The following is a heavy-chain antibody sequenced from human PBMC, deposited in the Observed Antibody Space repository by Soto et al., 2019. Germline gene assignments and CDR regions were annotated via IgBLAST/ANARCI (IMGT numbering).Heavy chain of an antibody. V-gene: IGHV3-21*01. CDR3: STIQRSGPRWAMDV. J-gene: IGHJ6*02. CDR2: ISVSSSYI. D-gene: IGHD6-19*01. Sequence: GALRLSCVSSRSAFSSYSISWVRQAAGKGLEWVSSISVSSSYIYYAASVKVRFIISRDNDATSVYLQMKNLRADDTAVYYFSTIQRSGPRWAMDVWGQGTKVTVYS. CDR1: RSAFSSYS.